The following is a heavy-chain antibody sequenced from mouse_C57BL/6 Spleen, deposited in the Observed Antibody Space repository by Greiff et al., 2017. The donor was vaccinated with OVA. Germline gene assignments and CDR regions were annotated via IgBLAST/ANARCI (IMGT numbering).Heavy chain of an antibody. CDR1: GYTFTDYY. D-gene: IGHD2-12*01. CDR3: ARSDSYYPPFAY. CDR2: INPNNGGT. J-gene: IGHJ3*01. Sequence: VQLQQSGPELVKPGASVKISCKASGYTFTDYYMNWVKQSHGKSLEWIGDINPNNGGTSYNQKFKGKATLTVDKSSSTAYMELRSLTSEDSAVYYCARSDSYYPPFAYWGQGTLVTVSA. V-gene: IGHV1-26*01.